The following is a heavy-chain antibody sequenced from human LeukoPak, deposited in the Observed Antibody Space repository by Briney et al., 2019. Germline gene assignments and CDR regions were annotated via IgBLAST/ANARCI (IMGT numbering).Heavy chain of an antibody. CDR2: IYHSGST. D-gene: IGHD3-10*01. V-gene: IGHV4-38-2*02. Sequence: SETLSLTCTVSGYSISSGYYWGWIRQPPGRGLEWIGSIYHSGSTYYNPSLKSRVTISVDTSKNQFSLKLSSVTAADTAVYYCARDKYYYGSGSYVHFDYWGQGTLVTVSS. CDR1: GYSISSGYY. CDR3: ARDKYYYGSGSYVHFDY. J-gene: IGHJ4*02.